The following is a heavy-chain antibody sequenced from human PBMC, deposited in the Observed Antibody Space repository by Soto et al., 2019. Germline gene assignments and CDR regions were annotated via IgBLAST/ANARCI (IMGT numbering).Heavy chain of an antibody. CDR3: HGYGY. CDR2: IYSGGST. CDR1: GFSVTANY. J-gene: IGHJ4*02. V-gene: IGHV3-53*01. D-gene: IGHD5-12*01. Sequence: EVQVVESGGGLIQPGGSLRLSCEVSGFSVTANYMSWVRQAPGKGLEWVSVIYSGGSTYYIDSVKGRFSISRDISKNTLSLQMNSLRAEDTAVYYCHGYGYWGQGTLVNVSS.